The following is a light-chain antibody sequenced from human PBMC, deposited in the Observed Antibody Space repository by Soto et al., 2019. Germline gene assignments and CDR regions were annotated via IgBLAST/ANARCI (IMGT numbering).Light chain of an antibody. CDR3: ASFRSGTILV. CDR1: RSVIGDSNF. J-gene: IGLJ1*01. CDR2: QVN. V-gene: IGLV2-14*01. Sequence: QSALTQPASVSGSPGQSVTISCTGPRSVIGDSNFISWYQHSPGKAPRLLIYQVNNRPSGVSGRFSGSKAGNTASLTISGLLDDDEADYFCASFRSGTILVFGSGTKVTVL.